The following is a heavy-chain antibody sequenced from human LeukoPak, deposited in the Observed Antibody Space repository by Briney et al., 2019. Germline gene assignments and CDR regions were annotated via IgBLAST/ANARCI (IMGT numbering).Heavy chain of an antibody. J-gene: IGHJ3*02. CDR1: GGSFSGYY. CDR3: ARDVHVPEVVMGAFDI. V-gene: IGHV4-34*01. Sequence: SETLSLTCAVYGGSFSGYYWSWIRQPPGKGLEWIGYIYHSGSTYYNPSLKSRVTISVDRSKNQFSLKLSSVTAADTAVYYCARDVHVPEVVMGAFDIWGQGTMVTVSS. D-gene: IGHD3-22*01. CDR2: IYHSGST.